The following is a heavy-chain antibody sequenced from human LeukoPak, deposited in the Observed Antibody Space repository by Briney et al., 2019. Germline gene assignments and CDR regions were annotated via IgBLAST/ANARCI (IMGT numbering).Heavy chain of an antibody. CDR1: GFIVSNNY. V-gene: IGHV3-53*01. J-gene: IGHJ4*02. Sequence: GGSLRLSCAASGFIVSNNYMSWVRQAPGKGLEWVSVIYSGGSTFYADSVEGRFTISRHNSKNTVYLQMNSLRAEDTAVYYCAREVDPTFDYWGQGTLVTVSS. CDR2: IYSGGST. CDR3: AREVDPTFDY.